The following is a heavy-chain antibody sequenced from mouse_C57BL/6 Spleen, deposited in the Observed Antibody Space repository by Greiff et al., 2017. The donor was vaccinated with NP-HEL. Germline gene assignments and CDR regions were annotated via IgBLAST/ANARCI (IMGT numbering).Heavy chain of an antibody. Sequence: EVKLMESGGGLVKPGGSLKLSCAASGFTFSSYAMSWVRQTPEKRLEWVATISDGGSYTYYPDNVKGRFTISRDNAKNNLYLQMSHLKSEDTAMYYCARDDDGGDWYFDVWGTGTTVTVSS. CDR1: GFTFSSYA. CDR2: ISDGGSYT. J-gene: IGHJ1*03. V-gene: IGHV5-4*01. CDR3: ARDDDGGDWYFDV. D-gene: IGHD2-12*01.